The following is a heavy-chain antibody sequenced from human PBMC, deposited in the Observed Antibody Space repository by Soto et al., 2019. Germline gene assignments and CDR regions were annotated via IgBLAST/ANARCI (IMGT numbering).Heavy chain of an antibody. CDR1: GFSLDTNGVA. CDR3: AHYYGHSGGRWFEP. CDR2: IYWDDDK. Sequence: SGPTLVNPTQTLTLTCTFSGFSLDTNGVAVGWIRQPPGKALGWLALIYWDDDKRYSPSLRSRLTVTRDTSRNQVVLTLSNMDPVDTGTYSCAHYYGHSGGRWFEPWGQGTLVTVSS. D-gene: IGHD4-17*01. V-gene: IGHV2-5*02. J-gene: IGHJ5*02.